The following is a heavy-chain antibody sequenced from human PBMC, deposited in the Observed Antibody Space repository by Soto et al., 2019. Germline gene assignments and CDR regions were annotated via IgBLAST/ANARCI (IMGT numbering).Heavy chain of an antibody. CDR3: AKEWVYDSSGWSFDY. Sequence: QVQLVESGGGVVQPGRSLRLSCAASGFTFSSYGMHWVRQAPGKGLEWVAVISYDGSNKYYADSVKGRFTISRDNSKNTLYLQMNSLRAEDKAVYYCAKEWVYDSSGWSFDYWGQGTLVTASS. V-gene: IGHV3-30*18. D-gene: IGHD3-22*01. CDR2: ISYDGSNK. J-gene: IGHJ4*02. CDR1: GFTFSSYG.